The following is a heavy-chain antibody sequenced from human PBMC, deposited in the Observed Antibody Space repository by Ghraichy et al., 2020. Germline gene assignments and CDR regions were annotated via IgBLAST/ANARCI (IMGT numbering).Heavy chain of an antibody. V-gene: IGHV4-34*01. Sequence: ETLSLTCAVYGGSFSGYYWSWIRQPPGKGLEWIGEINHSGSTNYNPSLKSRVTISVDTSKNQFSLKLSSVTAADTAVYYCARRRIAAAGIFDYWGQGTLVTVSS. D-gene: IGHD6-13*01. CDR3: ARRRIAAAGIFDY. CDR1: GGSFSGYY. J-gene: IGHJ4*02. CDR2: INHSGST.